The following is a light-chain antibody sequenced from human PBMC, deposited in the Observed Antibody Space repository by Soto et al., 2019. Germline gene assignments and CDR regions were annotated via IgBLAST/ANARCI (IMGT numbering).Light chain of an antibody. V-gene: IGKV3-15*01. CDR3: QQYNNWPFT. Sequence: EIVMTQSPATLSVSPGERATLSCRASQSVSSNLAWYQQKPGQAPRLLIYGASTRATGIPARFSGSGSGTEFPLTISSLQSGDFAVYYYQQYNNWPFTFGPGTKVDIK. J-gene: IGKJ3*01. CDR1: QSVSSN. CDR2: GAS.